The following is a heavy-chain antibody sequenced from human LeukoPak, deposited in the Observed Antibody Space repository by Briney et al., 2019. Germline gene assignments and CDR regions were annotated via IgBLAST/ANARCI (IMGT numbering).Heavy chain of an antibody. Sequence: SETLSLTCAVYGGSFSGYYWSWIRQPPVKGLEWIREINHSGSTNYNPSLESRVTISVDKSKNQFSLKLSSVTAADTAVYYCATALGYDSSGYYHTGDYWGQGTLVTVSS. V-gene: IGHV4-34*01. CDR2: INHSGST. CDR3: ATALGYDSSGYYHTGDY. J-gene: IGHJ4*02. D-gene: IGHD3-22*01. CDR1: GGSFSGYY.